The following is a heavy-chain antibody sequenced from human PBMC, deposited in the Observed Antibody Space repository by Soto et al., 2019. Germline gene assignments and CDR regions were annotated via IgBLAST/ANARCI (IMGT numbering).Heavy chain of an antibody. CDR1: GGSISSYY. J-gene: IGHJ5*02. V-gene: IGHV4-59*01. CDR3: ARDQGGDYDWFDP. D-gene: IGHD4-17*01. Sequence: QVQLQESGPGLVKPSETLSLTCTVSGGSISSYYWSWIRQPPGKGLEWIGYIYYSGSTNYNPSLKSRVTISVDTSKNQFSLKLSSVTAADTAVYYCARDQGGDYDWFDPWGQGTLVTVSS. CDR2: IYYSGST.